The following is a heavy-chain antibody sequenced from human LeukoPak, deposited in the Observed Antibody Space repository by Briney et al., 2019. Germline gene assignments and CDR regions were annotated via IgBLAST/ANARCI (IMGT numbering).Heavy chain of an antibody. Sequence: PSETLSLTCIVSGGSISSYYWSWIRQPPGKGLEWIGYIYYSGSTNYNPSLKSRVTISVDTSKNQFSLKLSSVTAADPPVYYCVGGSTSSSGYLRYYFDYWGQGTLVTVSS. V-gene: IGHV4-59*01. CDR3: VGGSTSSSGYLRYYFDY. J-gene: IGHJ4*02. D-gene: IGHD6-19*01. CDR2: IYYSGST. CDR1: GGSISSYY.